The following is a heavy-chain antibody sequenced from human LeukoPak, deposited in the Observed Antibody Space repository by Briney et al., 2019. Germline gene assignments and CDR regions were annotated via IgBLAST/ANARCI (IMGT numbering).Heavy chain of an antibody. CDR3: ARDSPGLAVDY. CDR1: GFIFSDYY. J-gene: IGHJ4*02. V-gene: IGHV3-11*06. CDR2: ISSSSRYT. Sequence: RGSLRLSYVASGFIFSDYYMTWIRQAPGKGLEWVSSISSSSRYTNYADSVKGRFTISRDNAKNSLYLQMNSLRAEDTAVYFCARDSPGLAVDYWGQGTLVTVSS.